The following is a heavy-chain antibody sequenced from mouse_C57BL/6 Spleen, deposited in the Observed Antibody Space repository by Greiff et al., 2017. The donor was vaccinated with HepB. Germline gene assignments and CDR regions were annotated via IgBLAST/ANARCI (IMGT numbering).Heavy chain of an antibody. V-gene: IGHV5-17*01. CDR2: ISSGSSTI. J-gene: IGHJ2*01. Sequence: EVHLVESGGGLVKPGGSLKLSCAASGFTFSDYGMHWVRQAPEKGLEWVAYISSGSSTIYYADTVKGRFTISRDNAKNTLFLQMTSLRSEDTAMYYCAREGDGYYLYDFDYWGQGTTLTVAS. D-gene: IGHD2-3*01. CDR3: AREGDGYYLYDFDY. CDR1: GFTFSDYG.